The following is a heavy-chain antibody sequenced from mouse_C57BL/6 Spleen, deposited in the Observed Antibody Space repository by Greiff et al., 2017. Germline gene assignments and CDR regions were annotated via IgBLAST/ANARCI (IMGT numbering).Heavy chain of an antibody. J-gene: IGHJ3*01. D-gene: IGHD1-1*02. CDR2: ISYSGST. Sequence: VQLQQSGPGMVKPSQSLSLTCTVTGYSITSGYDWHWIRHFPGNKLEWMGYISYSGSTNYNPSLKSRISITHDTSKNHFFLKLNSVTTEDTATYYCARELSGGFAYWGQGTLVTVSA. CDR1: GYSITSGYD. V-gene: IGHV3-1*01. CDR3: ARELSGGFAY.